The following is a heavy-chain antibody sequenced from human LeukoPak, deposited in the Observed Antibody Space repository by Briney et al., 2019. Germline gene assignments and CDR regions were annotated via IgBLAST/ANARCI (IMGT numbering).Heavy chain of an antibody. J-gene: IGHJ4*02. V-gene: IGHV4-30-4*08. CDR3: ARDYQGSGIDY. CDR2: IYYSGNT. Sequence: SETLSLTCTVSGGSISSGNYYWSWIRQPPGKGLEWIGYIYYSGNTYYNPSLKSRVTISVDTSKNQFSLNLSSVTAADTAVYFCARDYQGSGIDYWGQGTLVTVSS. CDR1: GGSISSGNYY. D-gene: IGHD1-26*01.